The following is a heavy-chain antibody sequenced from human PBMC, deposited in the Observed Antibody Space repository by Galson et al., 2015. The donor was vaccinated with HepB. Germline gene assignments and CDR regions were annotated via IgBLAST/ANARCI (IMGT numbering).Heavy chain of an antibody. D-gene: IGHD4-11*01. CDR1: GDSVSSHHAV. Sequence: CAISGDSVSSHHAVWNWIRQSPSSGLEWLGRTYYRSKWYIDYATSVRSRITINPDTSRNQFSLHLSSVTPEDTAVYYCAYSSDVWGQGTTVIVSS. J-gene: IGHJ6*02. V-gene: IGHV6-1*01. CDR3: AYSSDV. CDR2: TYYRSKWYI.